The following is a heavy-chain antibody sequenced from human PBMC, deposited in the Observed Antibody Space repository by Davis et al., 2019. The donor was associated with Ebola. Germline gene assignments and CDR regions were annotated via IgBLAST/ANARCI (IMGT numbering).Heavy chain of an antibody. V-gene: IGHV3-9*01. J-gene: IGHJ3*02. Sequence: SLKISCAASGFTFSSYAMHWVRQAPGKGLAWVSGISWNSGSIGYADSVKGRFTISRDNAKNSLYLQMNSLRAEDTALYYCAKEADILTGMGAFDIWGQGTMVTVSS. D-gene: IGHD3-9*01. CDR2: ISWNSGSI. CDR1: GFTFSSYA. CDR3: AKEADILTGMGAFDI.